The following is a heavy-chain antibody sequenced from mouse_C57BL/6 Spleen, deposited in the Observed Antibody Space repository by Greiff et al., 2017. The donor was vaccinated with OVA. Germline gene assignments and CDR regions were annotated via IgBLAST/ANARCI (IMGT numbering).Heavy chain of an antibody. CDR3: ARGRLRLYAMDY. D-gene: IGHD2-4*01. CDR1: GYAFSSYW. J-gene: IGHJ4*01. Sequence: QVQLQQSGAELVKPGASVKISCKASGYAFSSYWMNWVKQRPGKGLEWIGQIYPGDGDTNYNGKFKGKATLTADKSSSTAYMQLSSLTSEDSAVYFCARGRLRLYAMDYWGQGTSVTVSS. CDR2: IYPGDGDT. V-gene: IGHV1-80*01.